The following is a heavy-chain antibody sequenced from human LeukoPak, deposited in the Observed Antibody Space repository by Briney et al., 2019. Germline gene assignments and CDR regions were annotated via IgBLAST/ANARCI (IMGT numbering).Heavy chain of an antibody. CDR3: ARRSGIYDSSGYYSHSYYFDY. Sequence: SQTLSLTCAISGDSVSSNSAARNWIRQSPSRGLEWLGRTYYRSKWYNDYAVSVKSRITINPDTSKNQFSLQLNSVTPEDTAVYYCARRSGIYDSSGYYSHSYYFDYWGQGTLVTVSS. V-gene: IGHV6-1*01. CDR2: TYYRSKWYN. D-gene: IGHD3-22*01. CDR1: GDSVSSNSAA. J-gene: IGHJ4*02.